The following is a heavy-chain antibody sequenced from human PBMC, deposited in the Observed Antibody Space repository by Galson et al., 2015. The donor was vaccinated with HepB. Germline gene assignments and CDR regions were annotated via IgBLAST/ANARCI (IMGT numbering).Heavy chain of an antibody. J-gene: IGHJ6*02. V-gene: IGHV6-1*01. Sequence: CAISGDSVSSNSAAWNWIRQSPSRGLEWLGRTYYRYKWYNDYAVSVKSRITINPDTSKNQFSLQLNSVTPEDTAVYYCARVERYCSGGSCYYYYGMDVWGQGTTVTVSS. CDR3: ARVERYCSGGSCYYYYGMDV. CDR1: GDSVSSNSAA. CDR2: TYYRYKWYN. D-gene: IGHD2-15*01.